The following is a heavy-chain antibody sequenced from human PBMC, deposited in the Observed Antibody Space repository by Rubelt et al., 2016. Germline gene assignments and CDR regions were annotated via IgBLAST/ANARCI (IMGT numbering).Heavy chain of an antibody. V-gene: IGHV3-11*05. CDR3: AKGGSYYYDSSGYYSR. CDR2: ISHTSSYI. J-gene: IGHJ4*02. D-gene: IGHD3-22*01. Sequence: GGSLRLSCAVSAFSFHDHYMSWFRQAPGKGLEWVSYISHTSSYIDYADSVKGRFAISRDNAKNALYLQMNSLRAEDTAVYYCAKGGSYYYDSSGYYSRWGQGTPVTVSS. CDR1: AFSFHDHY.